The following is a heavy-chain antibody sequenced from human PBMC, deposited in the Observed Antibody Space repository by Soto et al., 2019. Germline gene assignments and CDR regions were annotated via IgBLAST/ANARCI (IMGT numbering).Heavy chain of an antibody. V-gene: IGHV4-34*01. CDR3: ARGFIRGYDILTGYYKTISWFDP. CDR2: INHNGST. CDR1: GGSFSGYF. Sequence: SETLSLTCAVYGGSFSGYFWSWIRQPPGRGLEWIGEINHNGSTNYNPSLKSRVTISVDSSKNQFSLKLSSVTAADTAVYYCARGFIRGYDILTGYYKTISWFDPWGQGTLVTVSS. J-gene: IGHJ5*02. D-gene: IGHD3-9*01.